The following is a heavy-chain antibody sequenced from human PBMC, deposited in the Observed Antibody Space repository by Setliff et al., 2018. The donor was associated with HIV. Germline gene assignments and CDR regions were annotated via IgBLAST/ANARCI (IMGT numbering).Heavy chain of an antibody. CDR1: GGTFSSYA. CDR2: IIPMFGTL. Sequence: SVKVSCKASGGTFSSYAINWVRQAPGQGLQWMGGIIPMFGTLNFAQKFQGRVTISTDDSTSTAYMELNSLRSEDTSVYYCARGHSHGYGYSGRYGPFDIGVQGTMVTVSS. D-gene: IGHD1-26*01. CDR3: ARGHSHGYGYSGRYGPFDI. V-gene: IGHV1-69*05. J-gene: IGHJ3*02.